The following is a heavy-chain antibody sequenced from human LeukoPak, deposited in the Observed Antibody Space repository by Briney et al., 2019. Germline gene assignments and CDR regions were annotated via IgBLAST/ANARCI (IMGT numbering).Heavy chain of an antibody. CDR1: GGSISSGGYY. CDR3: ARLTRYNWFDP. J-gene: IGHJ5*02. CDR2: IYYSGST. Sequence: PSETLSLTCTVSGGSISSGGYYWSWIRQHPGKGLEWIGYIYYSGSTYYNPSLKSRVTISVDTSKSQFSLKLSSVTAADTAVYYCARLTRYNWFDPWGQGTLVTVSS. V-gene: IGHV4-31*03.